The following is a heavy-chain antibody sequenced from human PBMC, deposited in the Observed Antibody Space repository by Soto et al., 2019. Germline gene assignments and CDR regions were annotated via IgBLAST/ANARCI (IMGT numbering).Heavy chain of an antibody. CDR2: INPSGGST. Sequence: ASVKVSCKASGYTFTSYYMHWVRQAPGQGLEWMGIINPSGGSTSYAQKFQGRVTMTRDTSTGTVYMELSSLRSEDTAVYYCARERGKYYYDSSGNLDAFDIWGQGTMVTVSS. D-gene: IGHD3-22*01. CDR1: GYTFTSYY. J-gene: IGHJ3*02. CDR3: ARERGKYYYDSSGNLDAFDI. V-gene: IGHV1-46*01.